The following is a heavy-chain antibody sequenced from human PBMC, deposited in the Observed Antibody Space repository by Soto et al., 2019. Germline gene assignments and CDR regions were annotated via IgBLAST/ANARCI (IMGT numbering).Heavy chain of an antibody. Sequence: GGSLRLSCAASGFTFSSYAMSWVRQAPGKGLEWVSAISGSGGSTYYADSVKGRFTISRDNSKNTLYLQMNSLRAEDTAVYYCAKAWKRVPAADLDYWGQGTLVTVSS. D-gene: IGHD2-2*01. V-gene: IGHV3-23*01. CDR3: AKAWKRVPAADLDY. J-gene: IGHJ4*02. CDR2: ISGSGGST. CDR1: GFTFSSYA.